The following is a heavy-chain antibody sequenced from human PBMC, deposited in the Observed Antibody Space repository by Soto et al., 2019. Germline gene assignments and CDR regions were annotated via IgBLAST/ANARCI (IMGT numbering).Heavy chain of an antibody. V-gene: IGHV3-30*18. CDR2: ISHDGSNA. J-gene: IGHJ4*02. CDR3: WEEGGGDCSDNACYFGGDY. Sequence: GGSLRLSCAASGFTFRYYGMHWVRQAPGKGMECVAVISHDGSNALYADSVKGRFTISRDNSKNMQYLQMNRLKPDDTAVYYRWEEGGGDCSDNACYFGGDYWGRGNLVTVSS. CDR1: GFTFRYYG. D-gene: IGHD2-15*01.